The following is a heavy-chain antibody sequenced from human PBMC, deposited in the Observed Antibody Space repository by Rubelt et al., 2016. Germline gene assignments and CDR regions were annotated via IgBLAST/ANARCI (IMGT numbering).Heavy chain of an antibody. CDR3: ARGKEGLGVTMMDY. CDR2: INHSGST. Sequence: QVQLQQWGAGLLKPSETLSLTCAVYGGSFSGYYWSWIRQPPGKGLEWIGEINHSGSTNYNPSLKSRVTISVDTSKTQFSLKLSSVTAADTAVYSCARGKEGLGVTMMDYWGQGTLVTVSS. J-gene: IGHJ4*02. CDR1: GGSFSGYY. V-gene: IGHV4-34*01. D-gene: IGHD3-22*01.